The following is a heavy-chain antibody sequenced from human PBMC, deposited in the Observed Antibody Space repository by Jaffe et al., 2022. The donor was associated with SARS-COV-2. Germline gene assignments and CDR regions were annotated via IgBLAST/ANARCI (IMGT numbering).Heavy chain of an antibody. CDR1: GYAFGNYW. CDR2: IYAGDSNA. V-gene: IGHV5-51*01. D-gene: IGHD3-10*01. Sequence: EVQLVQSGTEVKKPGESLEISCKGSGYAFGNYWIGWVRQVPGKGLEWIGIIYAGDSNANYSPSFQGRVTMSVGKSIGNAYLQWSSLKASDTATYYCARGSGWFGRGGYFYMDVWGKGTTVTVS. J-gene: IGHJ6*03. CDR3: ARGSGWFGRGGYFYMDV.